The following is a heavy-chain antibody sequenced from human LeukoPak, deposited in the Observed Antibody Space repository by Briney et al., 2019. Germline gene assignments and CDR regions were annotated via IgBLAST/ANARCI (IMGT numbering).Heavy chain of an antibody. D-gene: IGHD6-6*01. CDR2: IYHSGST. Sequence: SETLSLTCAVSGYSISSGYYWGWIRQPPGEGLEWIGSIYHSGSTYYTPSLKSRVTISGDTSKNQFSLNLSSVTATDAAIYYCERGRSSSSDYWGQGTLVTVSS. V-gene: IGHV4-38-2*01. CDR3: ERGRSSSSDY. J-gene: IGHJ4*02. CDR1: GYSISSGYY.